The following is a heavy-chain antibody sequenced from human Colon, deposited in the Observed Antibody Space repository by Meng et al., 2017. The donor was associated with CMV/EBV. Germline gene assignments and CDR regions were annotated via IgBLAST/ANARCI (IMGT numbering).Heavy chain of an antibody. CDR1: GISFNRYW. V-gene: IGHV3-74*01. CDR2: INTDSTRA. J-gene: IGHJ6*02. Sequence: GGSLRLSCVDSGISFNRYWMHWVRQAPGKGLVWVAHINTDSTRAWYADSVKGRFTISRDNAKNTLYLQMTSLRAEDTAVYYCAREGRTPLTGMDVWGQGTRVTVSS. CDR3: AREGRTPLTGMDV. D-gene: IGHD4/OR15-4a*01.